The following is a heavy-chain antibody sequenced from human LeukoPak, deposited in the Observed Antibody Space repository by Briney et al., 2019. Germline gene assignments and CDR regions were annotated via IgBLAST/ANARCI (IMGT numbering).Heavy chain of an antibody. CDR2: IYTSGST. J-gene: IGHJ4*02. D-gene: IGHD6-13*01. Sequence: SETLSLTCTVSGGSISSGSYYWSWIRQPAGKGLEWIGRIYTSGSTNYNPSLKSRVTISVDTSKNQFSLKLSSVTAADTAVYYCARGGIAPRGVFDYWGQGTLVTVSS. V-gene: IGHV4-61*02. CDR3: ARGGIAPRGVFDY. CDR1: GGSISSGSYY.